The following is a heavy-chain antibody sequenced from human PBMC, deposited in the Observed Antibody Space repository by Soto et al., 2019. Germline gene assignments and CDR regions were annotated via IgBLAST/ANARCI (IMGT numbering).Heavy chain of an antibody. V-gene: IGHV3-66*01. CDR2: IYSGGST. CDR3: ARNWNRYHFDY. D-gene: IGHD1-1*01. CDR1: GFTVSSNY. Sequence: EVQLVESGGGLVQPGGSLRLSCAASGFTVSSNYMSWVRQAPGKGLEWVSVIYSGGSTYYADSVKGRFTISRDNSKNTLYLQMNSLRAEDTAVYYCARNWNRYHFDYWGQGTLVIVSS. J-gene: IGHJ4*02.